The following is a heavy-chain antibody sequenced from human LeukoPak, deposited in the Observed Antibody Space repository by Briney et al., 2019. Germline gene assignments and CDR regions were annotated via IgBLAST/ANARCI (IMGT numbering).Heavy chain of an antibody. V-gene: IGHV3-30*18. J-gene: IGHJ4*02. Sequence: QPGGSLRLSCAASGFTFNNYGMHWVRQAPGKGLEWVAMISYDGSNAYYADSVKGRFTISRDNSKNTLYLQMNSLRAEDTAVYYCANENYYGSGSYADHWGQGTLVTVSS. CDR1: GFTFNNYG. CDR3: ANENYYGSGSYADH. CDR2: ISYDGSNA. D-gene: IGHD3-10*01.